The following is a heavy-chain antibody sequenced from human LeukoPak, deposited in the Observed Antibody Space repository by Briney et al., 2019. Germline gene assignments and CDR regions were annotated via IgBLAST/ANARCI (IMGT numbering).Heavy chain of an antibody. D-gene: IGHD3-22*01. CDR2: FDPEDGET. CDR1: GYTLTELS. Sequence: ASVKVSCKVSGYTLTELSIHWVRQAPGKGLEWMGGFDPEDGETIYAQKFQGRVTMTEDTSTDTAYMELSSLRYEDTAVYYCATQGVYYYDSSGYYHNWFDPWGQGTLVTVSS. J-gene: IGHJ5*02. CDR3: ATQGVYYYDSSGYYHNWFDP. V-gene: IGHV1-24*01.